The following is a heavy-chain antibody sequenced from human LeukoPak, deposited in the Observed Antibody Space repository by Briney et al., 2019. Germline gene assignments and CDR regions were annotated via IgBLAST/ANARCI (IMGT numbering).Heavy chain of an antibody. CDR2: IYHSGST. Sequence: SGTLSLTCAVSGGSISSSNWWSWVRQPPGKGLEWIGEIYHSGSTNYNPSLKSRVTISVDKSKNQFSLKLSSVTAADTAVYYCARANDYVWGSLPQVRLKKPQFDYWGQGTLVTVSS. V-gene: IGHV4-4*02. CDR3: ARANDYVWGSLPQVRLKKPQFDY. J-gene: IGHJ4*02. D-gene: IGHD3-16*01. CDR1: GGSISSSNW.